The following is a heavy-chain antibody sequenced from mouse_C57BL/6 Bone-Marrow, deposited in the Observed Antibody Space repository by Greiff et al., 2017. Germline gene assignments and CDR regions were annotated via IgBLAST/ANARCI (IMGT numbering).Heavy chain of an antibody. Sequence: EVKLQQSGAELVRPGASVKLSCTASGFNIKDDYMHWVKQRPEQGLEWIGWIDPENGDTEYASKFQGKATITADTSSNTAYLQLSSLTSEDTAVYYCTLGSSFFAYWGQGTLVTVSA. V-gene: IGHV14-4*01. CDR1: GFNIKDDY. D-gene: IGHD1-1*01. J-gene: IGHJ3*01. CDR3: TLGSSFFAY. CDR2: IDPENGDT.